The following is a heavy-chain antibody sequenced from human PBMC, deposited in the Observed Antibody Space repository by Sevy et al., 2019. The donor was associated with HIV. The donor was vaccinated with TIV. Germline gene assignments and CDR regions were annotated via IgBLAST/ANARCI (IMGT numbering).Heavy chain of an antibody. CDR2: INSDGSST. Sequence: GGSLRLSCVASAFTFDSYWMHWVRQAPGKGLVWVSRINSDGSSTPYADSVKGRFTISRDNAKNTLYLKLNRLGAEDTAVYYCTRGDPIVPPAGYYYHMDVWGKGTTVTVSS. CDR3: TRGDPIVPPAGYYYHMDV. D-gene: IGHD1-26*01. J-gene: IGHJ6*03. V-gene: IGHV3-74*01. CDR1: AFTFDSYW.